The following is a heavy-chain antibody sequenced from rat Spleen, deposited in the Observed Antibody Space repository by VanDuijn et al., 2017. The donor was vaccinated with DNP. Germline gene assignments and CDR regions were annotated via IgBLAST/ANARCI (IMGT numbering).Heavy chain of an antibody. CDR3: TRSAAGLAY. V-gene: IGHV5-31*01. Sequence: EVQLVESGGDLVQPGRSLKLSCVTSGFTFTDYWTTWIRQVPGKGLEWVASISSSGGASYYQDSVKGRFTISRDNVRNTLYLQMNSLRSEDTAIYHCTRSAAGLAYWGQGTLVTVSS. CDR2: ISSSGGAS. CDR1: GFTFTDYW. D-gene: IGHD1-2*01. J-gene: IGHJ3*01.